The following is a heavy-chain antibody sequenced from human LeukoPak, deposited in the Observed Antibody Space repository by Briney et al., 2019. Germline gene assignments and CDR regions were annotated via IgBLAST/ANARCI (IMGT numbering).Heavy chain of an antibody. Sequence: PSETLSLTCAVYGGSFSGYYWGWIRQPPGKGLEWIGEINHSGSTNYNPSLKSRVTISVDTSKNQFSLKLSSVTAADTAVYYCARGTPYYDFWSGYLYYYYYMDVWGKGTTVTVSS. D-gene: IGHD3-3*01. CDR1: GGSFSGYY. CDR2: INHSGST. J-gene: IGHJ6*03. V-gene: IGHV4-34*01. CDR3: ARGTPYYDFWSGYLYYYYYMDV.